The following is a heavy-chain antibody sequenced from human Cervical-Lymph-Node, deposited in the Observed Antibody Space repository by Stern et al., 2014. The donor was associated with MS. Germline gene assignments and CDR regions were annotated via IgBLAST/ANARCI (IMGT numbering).Heavy chain of an antibody. D-gene: IGHD5-12*01. V-gene: IGHV4-31*03. Sequence: QLQLQESGPGLVKPSQTVSLTCTVSGASVSSSGYYWSWIRQHPGNGLEWIGYIYYTGSTYYNPSLKSRVTISLDTSKNRFSLRLSSVTAADTAVYFCARGATINDFDFWGQGTLVTVSS. CDR2: IYYTGST. CDR3: ARGATINDFDF. CDR1: GASVSSSGYY. J-gene: IGHJ4*02.